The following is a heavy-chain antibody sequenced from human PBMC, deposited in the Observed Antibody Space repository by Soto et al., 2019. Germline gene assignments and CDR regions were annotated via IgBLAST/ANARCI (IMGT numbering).Heavy chain of an antibody. V-gene: IGHV3-23*01. D-gene: IGHD3-9*01. CDR1: GFIFNNYA. Sequence: GGSLRLSCEASGFIFNNYAMNWVRQAPGKGLDWVSAISGSGGSAYYADSVKGRFTISRDNSKNMLYLQMDDLRAEDTAVYYCAKDLSGRYVNNSPGHYWGQGTLVTVSS. CDR3: AKDLSGRYVNNSPGHY. CDR2: ISGSGGSA. J-gene: IGHJ4*02.